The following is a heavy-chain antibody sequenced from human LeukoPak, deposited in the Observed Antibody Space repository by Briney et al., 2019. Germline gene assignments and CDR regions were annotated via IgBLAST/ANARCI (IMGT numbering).Heavy chain of an antibody. V-gene: IGHV3-74*01. CDR2: INSDGSST. J-gene: IGHJ3*02. D-gene: IGHD3-10*01. CDR3: ARALYYGSGDDAFDI. CDR1: RFTFSSYW. Sequence: GGSLRLSCAASRFTFSSYWMHWVRQAPGKGLVWVSRINSDGSSTSYADSVKGRFTISRDNAKNTLYLQMNSLRAEDTAVYYCARALYYGSGDDAFDIWGQGTMVTVSS.